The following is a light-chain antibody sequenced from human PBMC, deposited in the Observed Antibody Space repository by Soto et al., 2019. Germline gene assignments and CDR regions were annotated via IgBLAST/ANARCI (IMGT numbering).Light chain of an antibody. Sequence: QLVLTQSPSASASLGASVNLTCTLSSGHSSYAIAWHQQQPEKGPRYLMKLNSDGSHNKGDGIPDRFSGSSSGAERYLTISRLQSEDEADYYCQTWGTGTLVFGGGTKLTVL. CDR3: QTWGTGTLV. CDR2: LNSDGSH. V-gene: IGLV4-69*01. J-gene: IGLJ2*01. CDR1: SGHSSYA.